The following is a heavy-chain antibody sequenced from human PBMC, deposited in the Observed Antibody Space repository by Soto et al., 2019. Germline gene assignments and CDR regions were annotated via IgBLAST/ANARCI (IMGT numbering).Heavy chain of an antibody. CDR3: ARDSVTMVRGVSNYYYYYGMDV. J-gene: IGHJ6*02. CDR2: IYYSGST. CDR1: GGSISSYY. V-gene: IGHV4-59*01. Sequence: SETLSLTCTVSGGSISSYYWSWIRQPPGKGLEWIGYIYYSGSTNYNPSLKSRVTISVDTSKNQFSLKLSSVTAADTAVYYCARDSVTMVRGVSNYYYYYGMDVWGQGTTVTVSS. D-gene: IGHD3-10*01.